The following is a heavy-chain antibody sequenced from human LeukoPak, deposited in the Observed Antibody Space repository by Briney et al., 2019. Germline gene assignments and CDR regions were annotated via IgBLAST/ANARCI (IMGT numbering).Heavy chain of an antibody. CDR2: ISGSGGST. Sequence: GGSLRLSCAASGFTFSSYAMSWVRQAPGKGLEWVSAISGSGGSTYYADSVKGRFTISRDNSKNTLYLQMNSLRAEDTAVYYCAKEGYYDSSGHYPFDYWGQGTLVTVSS. J-gene: IGHJ4*02. CDR1: GFTFSSYA. CDR3: AKEGYYDSSGHYPFDY. D-gene: IGHD3-22*01. V-gene: IGHV3-23*01.